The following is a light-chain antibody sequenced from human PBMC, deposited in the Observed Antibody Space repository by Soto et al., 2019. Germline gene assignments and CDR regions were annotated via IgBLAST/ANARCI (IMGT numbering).Light chain of an antibody. CDR1: QSVSIY. J-gene: IGKJ1*01. V-gene: IGKV3-11*01. CDR3: QQRSNWWT. Sequence: EIVLTQSPATLSLSPGERATLSCRASQSVSIYLAWYQQKPGQAPRLLIYDASNRATGIPARFSGSGSGTDFTLTISSLEPEDFAVYYCQQRSNWWTFGQGTKGEIK. CDR2: DAS.